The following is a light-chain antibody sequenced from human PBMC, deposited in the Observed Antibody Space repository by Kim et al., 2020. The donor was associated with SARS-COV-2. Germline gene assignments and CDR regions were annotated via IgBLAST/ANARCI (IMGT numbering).Light chain of an antibody. CDR2: DVN. V-gene: IGLV2-14*03. CDR3: TSYTGSGSLWD. CDR1: NNDVGYYNY. J-gene: IGLJ2*01. Sequence: QSALTQPASVSGSPGQSITISCTGTNNDVGYYNYVTWYQQHPGKAPKLIIFDVNKRPSGVPIRFSGSKSGNTAYLIISGLQAEDEADYYCTSYTGSGSLWDFGGGTQLTVL.